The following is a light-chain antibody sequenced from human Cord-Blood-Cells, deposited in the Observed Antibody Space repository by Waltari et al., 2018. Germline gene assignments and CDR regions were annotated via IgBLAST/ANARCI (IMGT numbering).Light chain of an antibody. Sequence: QSALTQPASVSGSPGQSLTISCTGTRSDGGGYNYVSWYQQHPGKAPKLMIYDVSKRPSGVSNRFSGSKSGNTASLTISGLQAEDEADYYCSSYTSSSTLVFGGGTKLTVL. CDR1: RSDGGGYNY. J-gene: IGLJ3*02. CDR3: SSYTSSSTLV. CDR2: DVS. V-gene: IGLV2-14*01.